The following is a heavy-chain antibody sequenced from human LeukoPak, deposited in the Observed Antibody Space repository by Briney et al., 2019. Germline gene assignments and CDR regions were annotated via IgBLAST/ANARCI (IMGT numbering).Heavy chain of an antibody. D-gene: IGHD6-13*01. CDR1: GGSISSYY. CDR3: ARGGAAALNWFDP. V-gene: IGHV4-4*07. Sequence: SETLSLTCTVSGGSISSYYWSWIRQPAGKGLEWLGRIYTSGNTNYNPSLESRVKMSVDTSKNQFSLKLSSVTAADTAVYYCARGGAAALNWFDPWGQGTLVTVSS. J-gene: IGHJ5*02. CDR2: IYTSGNT.